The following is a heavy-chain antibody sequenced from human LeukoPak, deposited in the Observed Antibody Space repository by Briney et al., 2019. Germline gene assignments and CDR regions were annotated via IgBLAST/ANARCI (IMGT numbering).Heavy chain of an antibody. Sequence: SETLSLTCAVYGGSFSGYYWSWIRQPPGKGLEWIGEINHSGSTNYNPSLKSRVTISVDTSKNQFSLKLSSVTAVDTAVYYCARAPLAFDIWGQGTMVTVSS. J-gene: IGHJ3*02. CDR2: INHSGST. CDR1: GGSFSGYY. V-gene: IGHV4-34*01. CDR3: ARAPLAFDI.